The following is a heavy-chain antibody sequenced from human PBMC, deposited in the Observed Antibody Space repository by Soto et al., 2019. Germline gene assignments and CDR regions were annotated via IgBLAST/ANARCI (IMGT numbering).Heavy chain of an antibody. D-gene: IGHD5-18*01. V-gene: IGHV6-1*01. J-gene: IGHJ3*02. Sequence: SQTLSLTCAISGDSVSSNSAAWNWIRQSPSRGLEWLGRTYYRSKWYNDYAVSVKSRITINPDTSKNQFSLQLNSVTPEDTAVYYFARDPVDTAMVTDAFDIWGQGAMVTVSS. CDR3: ARDPVDTAMVTDAFDI. CDR2: TYYRSKWYN. CDR1: GDSVSSNSAA.